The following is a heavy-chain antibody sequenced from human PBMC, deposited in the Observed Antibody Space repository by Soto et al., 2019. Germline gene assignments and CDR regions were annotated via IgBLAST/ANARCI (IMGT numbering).Heavy chain of an antibody. J-gene: IGHJ3*02. CDR1: VLTFSNSY. D-gene: IGHD2-15*01. CDR3: ARNLILKGEAFDI. Sequence: VGSLRLSCVSSVLTFSNSYMHCVHQSPGKGLVWVSHINSEGTATTYADSVKGRFTVSRDNARNTLFLQLTSLRAEDTAVYYCARNLILKGEAFDIWGQGTMVKVSS. CDR2: INSEGTAT. V-gene: IGHV3-74*01.